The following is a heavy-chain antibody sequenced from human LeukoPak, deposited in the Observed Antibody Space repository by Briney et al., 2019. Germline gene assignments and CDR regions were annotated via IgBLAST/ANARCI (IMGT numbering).Heavy chain of an antibody. V-gene: IGHV3-23*01. CDR1: GSSFSSYG. J-gene: IGHJ3*02. D-gene: IGHD6-19*01. CDR2: ISDSGDST. CDR3: AKIQGWFNAAFHI. Sequence: PGGPLRLSCAASGSSFSSYGMSWVRQAPGKGLEWVSGISDSGDSTYYADSVKGRFTISRDISKNTLFLQMNSLRAEDTAVYYCAKIQGWFNAAFHIGGQGTMVTVSS.